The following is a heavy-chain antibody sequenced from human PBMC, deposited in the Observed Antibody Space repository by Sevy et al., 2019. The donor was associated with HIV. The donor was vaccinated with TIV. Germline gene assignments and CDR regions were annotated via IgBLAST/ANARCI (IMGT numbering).Heavy chain of an antibody. CDR1: GYSLTDLS. CDR2: FDPEDGET. CDR3: ATTREYYSDNSGYIDY. V-gene: IGHV1-24*01. Sequence: ASVKVSCKVSGYSLTDLSMHWVRQAPGIGLEWMGRFDPEDGETIYAQKFQGRVTMTEDTSRDTAYMELSRLRSEDTAMYYCATTREYYSDNSGYIDYWGQGTLVTVSS. J-gene: IGHJ4*02. D-gene: IGHD3-22*01.